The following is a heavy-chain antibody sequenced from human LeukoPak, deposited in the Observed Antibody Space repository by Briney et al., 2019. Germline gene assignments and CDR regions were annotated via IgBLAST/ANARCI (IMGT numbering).Heavy chain of an antibody. Sequence: GGSLRPSCAASGFTSTSYSINWVRQAPGKGLEWISYVSSTGKTTYYAASVKGRVTFSRDDADNSLYLQMNSLRVEDTGIYYCASRPLSGRSTWYTLDFWGQGVLVTVSS. V-gene: IGHV3-48*04. CDR2: VSSTGKTT. D-gene: IGHD6-13*01. CDR1: GFTSTSYS. J-gene: IGHJ4*02. CDR3: ASRPLSGRSTWYTLDF.